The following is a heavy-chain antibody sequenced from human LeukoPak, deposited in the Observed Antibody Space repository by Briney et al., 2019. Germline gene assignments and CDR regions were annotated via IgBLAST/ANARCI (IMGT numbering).Heavy chain of an antibody. D-gene: IGHD2-2*01. Sequence: SETLSLTCTVSGGSISSSSYYWGWIRQPPGKGLEWIGSIYYSGSTYYNPSLKSRVTISVDTSKNQFSLKLSSVTAADTAVYYCARAVVPAATTYAFDIWGQGTMVTVSS. CDR3: ARAVVPAATTYAFDI. V-gene: IGHV4-39*07. CDR2: IYYSGST. CDR1: GGSISSSSYY. J-gene: IGHJ3*02.